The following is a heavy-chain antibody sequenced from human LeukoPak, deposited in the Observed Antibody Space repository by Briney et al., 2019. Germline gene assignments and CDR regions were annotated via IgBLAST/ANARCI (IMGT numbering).Heavy chain of an antibody. CDR3: AREGYCSGGTCYGWIPIDY. J-gene: IGHJ4*02. Sequence: SGTLSLTCAVSGGSISSSNWWSWVRQPPGKGLEWIGEIYHSGSTNYNPSLKSRVTISVDKSKNQFSLKLNSVTAADTAVYYCAREGYCSGGTCYGWIPIDYWGQGTLVTVSS. D-gene: IGHD2-15*01. V-gene: IGHV4-4*02. CDR1: GGSISSSNW. CDR2: IYHSGST.